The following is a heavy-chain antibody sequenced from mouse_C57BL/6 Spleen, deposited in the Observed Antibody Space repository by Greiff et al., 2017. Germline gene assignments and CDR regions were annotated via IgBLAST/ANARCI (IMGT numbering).Heavy chain of an antibody. D-gene: IGHD1-1*01. CDR3: ARGTVVGFYAMDY. CDR2: ISSGSSTI. J-gene: IGHJ4*01. CDR1: GFTFSDYG. V-gene: IGHV5-17*01. Sequence: EVKVVESGGGLVKPGGSLKLSCAASGFTFSDYGMHWVRQAPEKGLEWVAYISSGSSTIYYADTVKGRFNISSDNAKNTLFLQMTSLRSEDTAMYYSARGTVVGFYAMDYWGQGTSVTVSS.